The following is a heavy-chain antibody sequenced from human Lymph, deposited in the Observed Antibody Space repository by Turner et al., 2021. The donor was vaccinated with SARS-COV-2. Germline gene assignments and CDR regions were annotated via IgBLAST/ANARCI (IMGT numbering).Heavy chain of an antibody. D-gene: IGHD1-26*01. CDR1: GYTFTSYD. J-gene: IGHJ6*02. CDR2: MNPNSGTT. V-gene: IGHV1-8*02. CDR3: ARGRYSGGGMDV. Sequence: QVQLVQSGAEVKKPGASVKVSCKAPGYTFTSYDINWVRQATGQGLGWMGGMNPNSGTTGYAQKFQGRVTMTRNTSISTAYMELSSLRSEDTAVYYCARGRYSGGGMDVWGQGTTVTVSS.